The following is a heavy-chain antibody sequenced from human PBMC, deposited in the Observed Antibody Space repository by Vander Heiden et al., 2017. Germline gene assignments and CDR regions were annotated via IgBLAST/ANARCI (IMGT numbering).Heavy chain of an antibody. CDR2: IRGTDEST. Sequence: EVHLLESGGGLLQPGGSLRLSCAASGTTFRKKAMSWGRQAPGKGLEWVAGIRGTDESTSYADSVKGRFTISRDKSKNTLYLQMDSLRVEETALYYCKKDKFRMALADAFDIWGQGTMVTVSS. CDR3: KKDKFRMALADAFDI. V-gene: IGHV3-23*01. J-gene: IGHJ3*02. CDR1: GTTFRKKA. D-gene: IGHD2-8*01.